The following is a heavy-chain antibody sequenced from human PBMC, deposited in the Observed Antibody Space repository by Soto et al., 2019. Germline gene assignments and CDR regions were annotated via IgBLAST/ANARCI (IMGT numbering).Heavy chain of an antibody. Sequence: SGPTRVNPTQTLTLTCTFSGFSFSTSGMCVSWIRQPPGKALEWLALIDWDDDKFYSTSLKTRLTISKDTSKNQVVLTMTNMEPVDTATYYCARTHYSGSYYFYSHGMDVWGQVTTVTVSS. V-gene: IGHV2-70*01. CDR2: IDWDDDK. CDR3: ARTHYSGSYYFYSHGMDV. J-gene: IGHJ6*02. D-gene: IGHD1-26*01. CDR1: GFSFSTSGMC.